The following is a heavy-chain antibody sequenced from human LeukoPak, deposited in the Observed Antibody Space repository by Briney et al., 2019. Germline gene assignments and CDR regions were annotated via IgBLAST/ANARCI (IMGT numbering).Heavy chain of an antibody. V-gene: IGHV3-21*01. CDR3: ARDSVQPSSGWEIDY. Sequence: GGSLRLPCTASGFTFSSCTMNWVHQAPGKGLEWVSFISSSSSYIYYADSVKGRFTSSRDNAKTSMYLQMNSLRVKDTAVYYCARDSVQPSSGWEIDYWGQGTLVTISS. J-gene: IGHJ4*02. CDR2: ISSSSSYI. CDR1: GFTFSSCT. D-gene: IGHD6-19*01.